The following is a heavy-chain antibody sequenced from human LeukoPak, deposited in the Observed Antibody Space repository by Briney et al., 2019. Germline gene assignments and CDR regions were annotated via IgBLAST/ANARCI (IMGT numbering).Heavy chain of an antibody. J-gene: IGHJ4*02. D-gene: IGHD3-22*01. CDR3: ARTSYSYDISGWVPFDY. V-gene: IGHV4-4*07. CDR1: GGSITSYY. Sequence: PSETLSLTCTVSGGSITSYYWSWIRQSAGKGLEWIGRIYITGSTTYNPSLKSRVTMSLDTSKNQFSLKLSSVTAADTAVYYCARTSYSYDISGWVPFDYWGQGTLVTVSS. CDR2: IYITGST.